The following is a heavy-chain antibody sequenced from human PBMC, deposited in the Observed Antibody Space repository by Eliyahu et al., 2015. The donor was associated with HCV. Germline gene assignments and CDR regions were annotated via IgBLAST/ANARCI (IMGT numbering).Heavy chain of an antibody. V-gene: IGHV3-21*01. CDR2: ISSSSSYI. D-gene: IGHD3-3*01. J-gene: IGHJ6*02. CDR3: ARANDFWSGYYYYYGMDV. Sequence: EVQLVESGGGLVKPGGSLXLSCAASGFTFSSYXMNWVRQAPGKGLGWVSSISSSSSYIYYADSVKGRFTISRDNAKNSLYLQMNSLRAEDTAVYYCARANDFWSGYYYYYGMDVWGQGTTVTVSS. CDR1: GFTFSSYX.